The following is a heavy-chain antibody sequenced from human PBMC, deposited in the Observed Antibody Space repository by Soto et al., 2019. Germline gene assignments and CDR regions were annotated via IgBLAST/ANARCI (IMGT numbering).Heavy chain of an antibody. CDR3: ARRNRAFGMDV. CDR2: IYYSGST. CDR1: GCSIRSSSYY. V-gene: IGHV4-39*01. D-gene: IGHD1-1*01. Sequence: PXETLSLTRTVSGCSIRSSSYYWGWIRQPPGKGLEWIGSIYYSGSTYYNPSLKSRVTISVDTSKNQFSLKLSSVTAADTAVYYCARRNRAFGMDVWGQGTTVTVSS. J-gene: IGHJ6*02.